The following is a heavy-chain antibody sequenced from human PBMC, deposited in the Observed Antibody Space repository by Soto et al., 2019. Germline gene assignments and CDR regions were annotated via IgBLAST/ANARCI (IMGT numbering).Heavy chain of an antibody. Sequence: PSETLSLTCTVSGGSISSHYWSWIRQPPGKGLEWIGYIFFTGATSYNPSLKSRIAISVDTSKNQFSLKVTSVTVADTAVYYCARTQPRALQDYWGQGTLVTVSS. J-gene: IGHJ4*02. CDR1: GGSISSHY. V-gene: IGHV4-30-4*01. CDR3: ARTQPRALQDY. CDR2: IFFTGAT.